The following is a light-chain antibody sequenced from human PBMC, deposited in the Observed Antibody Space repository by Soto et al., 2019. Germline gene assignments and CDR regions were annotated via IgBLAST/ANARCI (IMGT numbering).Light chain of an antibody. J-gene: IGKJ1*01. CDR2: GAS. Sequence: EVVMKQSPATLSVSKRERATLSCRASQSISGSYLAWYPKQPGQAPRLRIYGASGRATVIPDRVSAMLAWTDFALTISRLEPEDLSVYYCQQYGSSPRTFGQGTKVDIK. CDR3: QQYGSSPRT. V-gene: IGKV3-20*01. CDR1: QSISGSY.